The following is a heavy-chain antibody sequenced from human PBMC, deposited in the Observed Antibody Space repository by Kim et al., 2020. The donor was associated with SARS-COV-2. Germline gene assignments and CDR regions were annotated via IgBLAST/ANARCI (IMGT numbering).Heavy chain of an antibody. V-gene: IGHV4-38-2*02. CDR3: ARDPSTYYYDSSGYLDY. CDR2: IYHSGST. J-gene: IGHJ4*02. D-gene: IGHD3-22*01. Sequence: SETLSLTCTVSGYSISSGYYWGWIRQPPGKGLEWIGSIYHSGSTYYNPSLKSRVTISVDTSKNQFSLKLSSVTAADTAVYYCARDPSTYYYDSSGYLDYWGQGTLVTVSS. CDR1: GYSISSGYY.